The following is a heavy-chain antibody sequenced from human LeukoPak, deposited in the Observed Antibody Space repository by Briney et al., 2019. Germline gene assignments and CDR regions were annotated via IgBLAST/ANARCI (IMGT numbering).Heavy chain of an antibody. CDR3: ARENIVVVPAARNYYYGMDV. CDR2: IIPVFGTA. J-gene: IGHJ6*02. D-gene: IGHD2-2*01. Sequence: SVKVSCKASGGTFSSYAISWVRQAPGQGLEWMGGIIPVFGTANYAQKFQGRVTITADESTSTAYMELSSLRSEDTAVYYCARENIVVVPAARNYYYGMDVWGQGTTVTVSS. CDR1: GGTFSSYA. V-gene: IGHV1-69*13.